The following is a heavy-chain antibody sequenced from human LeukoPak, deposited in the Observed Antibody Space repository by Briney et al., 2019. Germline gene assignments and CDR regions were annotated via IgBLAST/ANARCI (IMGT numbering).Heavy chain of an antibody. J-gene: IGHJ4*02. CDR1: GFTFTDHY. D-gene: IGHD3-22*01. CDR2: ISSSGDII. Sequence: GGSLRLSCAASGFTFTDHYMSWVRQAPGKGLEWVSYISSSGDIIYYADSVKGRFTISRDNSKNTLYLQMNSLRAEDTAVYYCARAVTRYDSSGLTDYWGQGTLVTVSS. CDR3: ARAVTRYDSSGLTDY. V-gene: IGHV3-11*04.